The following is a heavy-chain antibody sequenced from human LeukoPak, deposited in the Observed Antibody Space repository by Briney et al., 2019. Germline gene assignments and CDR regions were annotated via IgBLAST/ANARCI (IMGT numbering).Heavy chain of an antibody. V-gene: IGHV4-30-4*08. CDR1: GGSINRGY. CDR3: ASGYGSGWFDR. J-gene: IGHJ5*02. Sequence: SETPSLTCTVSGGSINRGYWSWVRQHPGKGLEWIGHILYSGSTFYNPFLKSRLTISLDTSKNQFSLKLTSVTAADTAVYYCASGYGSGWFDRWGQGTLVSVSS. CDR2: ILYSGST. D-gene: IGHD5-18*01.